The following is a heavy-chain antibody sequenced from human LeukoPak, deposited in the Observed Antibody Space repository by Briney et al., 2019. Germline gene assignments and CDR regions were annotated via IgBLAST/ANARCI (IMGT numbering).Heavy chain of an antibody. D-gene: IGHD2-2*01. CDR2: ISWNSGSI. J-gene: IGHJ4*02. V-gene: IGHV3-9*01. Sequence: GGSLRLSCAASGFTFDDYAMHWVRQAPGKGLEWVSGISWNSGSIGYADSVKGRFTISRDNAKNSLYLQMNSPRAEDTALYYCAKGTCSSTSCYFDYWGQGTLVTVSS. CDR1: GFTFDDYA. CDR3: AKGTCSSTSCYFDY.